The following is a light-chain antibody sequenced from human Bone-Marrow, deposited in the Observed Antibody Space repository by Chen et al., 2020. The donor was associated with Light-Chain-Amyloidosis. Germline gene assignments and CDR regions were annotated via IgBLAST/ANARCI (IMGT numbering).Light chain of an antibody. Sequence: QSALTQPRSVSGSPGQSVTISSTGTSRDVGGYDSVSWYQQYPGKAPKLVIYDVSKRPSGVPDRFSASKSGNTASLTISGLQAEDEADYYCCSYAGIYWVFGGGTKLTVL. V-gene: IGLV2-11*01. CDR3: CSYAGIYWV. J-gene: IGLJ3*02. CDR2: DVS. CDR1: SRDVGGYDS.